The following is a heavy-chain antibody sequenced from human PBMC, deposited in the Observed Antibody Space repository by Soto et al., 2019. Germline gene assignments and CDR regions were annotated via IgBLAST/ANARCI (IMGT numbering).Heavy chain of an antibody. V-gene: IGHV1-18*01. J-gene: IGHJ5*02. CDR2: ISAYNGNT. CDR3: ARGALWFGELRSPFNWFDP. Sequence: GASVKVSCKASGYTFTSYGISWVRQAPGQGLEWMGWISAYNGNTNYAQKLQGRVTMTTDTSTSTAYMELRSLRSDDTAVYYCARGALWFGELRSPFNWFDPWGQGTLVTVSS. CDR1: GYTFTSYG. D-gene: IGHD3-10*01.